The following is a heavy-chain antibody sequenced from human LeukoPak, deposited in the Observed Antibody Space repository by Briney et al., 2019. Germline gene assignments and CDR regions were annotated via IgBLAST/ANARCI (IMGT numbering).Heavy chain of an antibody. V-gene: IGHV1-69*04. J-gene: IGHJ5*02. CDR2: IIPILGIA. Sequence: SVTVSCKASGGTFSSYAISWVRQAPGQGLEWMGRIIPILGIANYAQKFQGRVTITADKSTSTAYMELSSLRSEDTAVYYCARDKTEQWLVQRAWFDPWGQGTLVTVSS. D-gene: IGHD6-19*01. CDR3: ARDKTEQWLVQRAWFDP. CDR1: GGTFSSYA.